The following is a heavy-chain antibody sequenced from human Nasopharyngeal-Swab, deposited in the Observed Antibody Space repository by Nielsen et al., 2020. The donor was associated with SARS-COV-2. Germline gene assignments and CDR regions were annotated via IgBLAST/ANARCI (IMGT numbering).Heavy chain of an antibody. V-gene: IGHV3-15*01. CDR1: GFTFRSYA. CDR2: IKSKTDGGTT. J-gene: IGHJ6*02. CDR3: TTFPV. Sequence: GESLKISCAASGFTFRSYAISWVRQASGKGLEWVGRIKSKTDGGTTDYAAPVKGRFTISRDDSKNTLYLQMNSLKTEDTAVYYCTTFPVWGQGTTVTVSS.